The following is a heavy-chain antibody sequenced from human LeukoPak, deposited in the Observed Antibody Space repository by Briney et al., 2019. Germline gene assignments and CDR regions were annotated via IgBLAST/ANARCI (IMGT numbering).Heavy chain of an antibody. V-gene: IGHV3-23*01. J-gene: IGHJ6*02. D-gene: IGHD2-2*01. CDR1: GFTFSSYA. Sequence: GSLRLSCAASGFTFSSYAMSWVRQAPGKGLEWVSAISGSGGSTYYADSVKGRFTISRDNSKNTLYLQMNSLRAEDTAVYYCAKGLCSSTSCYDYYYGMDVWGQGTTVTVSS. CDR2: ISGSGGST. CDR3: AKGLCSSTSCYDYYYGMDV.